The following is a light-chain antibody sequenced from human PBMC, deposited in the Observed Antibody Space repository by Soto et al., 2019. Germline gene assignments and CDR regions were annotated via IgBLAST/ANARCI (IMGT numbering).Light chain of an antibody. Sequence: DIQMTQSPSTLSASVGDRVTITCRASQSISSWLAWYQQKPGKAPKLLIYKASSLESGVPSRFSGSGSGTEFTHSISSLQPDDFATYYCQQYNSYPLTFGGGTKVEIK. V-gene: IGKV1-5*03. CDR3: QQYNSYPLT. J-gene: IGKJ4*01. CDR2: KAS. CDR1: QSISSW.